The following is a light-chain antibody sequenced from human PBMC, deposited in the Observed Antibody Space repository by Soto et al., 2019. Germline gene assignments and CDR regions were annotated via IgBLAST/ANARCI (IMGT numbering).Light chain of an antibody. CDR3: QQYNSYPWT. Sequence: IQMTQSPCTLSASVGDRVTITCRASQSIGSWLAWYQQKPGKAPKLLIYDASSLESGVPSRFSGSGSGTEFTLTISSLQPDDFATYYCQQYNSYPWTFGQGTKVDIK. CDR1: QSIGSW. CDR2: DAS. V-gene: IGKV1-5*01. J-gene: IGKJ1*01.